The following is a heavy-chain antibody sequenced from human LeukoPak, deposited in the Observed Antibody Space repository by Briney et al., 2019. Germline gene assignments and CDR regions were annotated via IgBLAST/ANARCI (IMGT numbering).Heavy chain of an antibody. J-gene: IGHJ4*02. CDR1: GFTFSSYG. CDR2: ISYDGSNK. CDR3: ARARWGVVPFDY. D-gene: IGHD3-3*01. Sequence: PGGSLRLSCAASGFTFSSYGMHWVRQAPGKGLEWVAVISYDGSNKYYADSVKGRFTISRDNAKNSLYLQMNSLRDEDTAVYYCARARWGVVPFDYWGQGTLVTVSS. V-gene: IGHV3-30*03.